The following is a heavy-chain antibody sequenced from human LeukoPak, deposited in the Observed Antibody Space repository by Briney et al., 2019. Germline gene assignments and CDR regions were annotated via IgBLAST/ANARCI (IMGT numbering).Heavy chain of an antibody. D-gene: IGHD5-18*01. CDR2: ISSSSSYI. V-gene: IGHV3-21*01. J-gene: IGHJ1*01. CDR1: GLTFSSYS. CDR3: ARGSGYSYGYFQH. Sequence: PGGSLRLSCAASGLTFSSYSMNWVRQAPGKGLEWVSSISSSSSYIYYADSVKGRFTISRDNAKNSLYLQMNSLRAEDTAVYYCARGSGYSYGYFQHWGQGTLVTVSS.